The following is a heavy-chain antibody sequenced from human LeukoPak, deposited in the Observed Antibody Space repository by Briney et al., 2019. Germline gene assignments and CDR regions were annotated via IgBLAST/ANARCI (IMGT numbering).Heavy chain of an antibody. CDR3: ARPPTRTDSGLDY. D-gene: IGHD5-12*01. V-gene: IGHV3-21*01. CDR1: GFTFSSYS. CDR2: ISSSSSYI. Sequence: PGESLRLSCAASGFTFSSYSMNWVRQAPGRGLEWVSSISSSSSYIYYADSVKGRFTISRDNAKNSLYLQMNSLRAEDTAVYYCARPPTRTDSGLDYWGQGTLVTVSS. J-gene: IGHJ4*02.